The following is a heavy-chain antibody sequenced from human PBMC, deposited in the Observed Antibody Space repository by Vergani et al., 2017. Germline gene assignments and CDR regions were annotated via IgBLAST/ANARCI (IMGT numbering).Heavy chain of an antibody. V-gene: IGHV1-18*01. J-gene: IGHJ4*02. D-gene: IGHD3-3*01. CDR2: IITYNANT. Sequence: QVQLVQSGAEVRKPGASVKVSCKASGYTFTSYGLSWVRQAPGLGLEWMGWIITYNANTNYAQKLQGRVTMTTDTSTSTAYMELRSLRSDDTAVYYCARSSTDYDFWSGYYIDYWGQGTLVTVSS. CDR1: GYTFTSYG. CDR3: ARSSTDYDFWSGYYIDY.